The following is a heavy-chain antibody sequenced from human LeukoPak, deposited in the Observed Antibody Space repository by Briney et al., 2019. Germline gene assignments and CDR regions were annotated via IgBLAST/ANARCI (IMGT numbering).Heavy chain of an antibody. D-gene: IGHD3-10*01. CDR3: ARVRSLNYYGSGSYD. CDR1: GGSFSGYY. CDR2: INHSGST. J-gene: IGHJ4*02. V-gene: IGHV4-34*01. Sequence: KSSETLSLTCAVYGGSFSGYYWSWIRQPPGKGLEWIGEINHSGSTNYNPSLKSRVTISVDTSKNQFSLKLSSVTAADTAVYYCARVRSLNYYGSGSYDWGQGTLVTVSS.